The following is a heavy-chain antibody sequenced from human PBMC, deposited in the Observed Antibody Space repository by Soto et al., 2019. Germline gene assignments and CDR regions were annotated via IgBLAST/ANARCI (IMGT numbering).Heavy chain of an antibody. CDR1: GFTFSSYA. Sequence: GGSLRLSCAASGFTFSSYAMSWVRQAPGKGLEWVSAISGSGGSTYYADSVKGRFTISRDNSKNTLYLQLNSLRAEDTAVYYCAKGGIAVAVSGWFDPWGQGTLVTVSS. J-gene: IGHJ5*02. CDR3: AKGGIAVAVSGWFDP. CDR2: ISGSGGST. D-gene: IGHD6-19*01. V-gene: IGHV3-23*01.